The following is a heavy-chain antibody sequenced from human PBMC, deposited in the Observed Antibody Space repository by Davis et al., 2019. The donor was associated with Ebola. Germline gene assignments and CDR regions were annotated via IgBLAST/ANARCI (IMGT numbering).Heavy chain of an antibody. Sequence: GESLKIFCAASGSSFSSYWMHWVRQAPGKGLVWVSRSNSDGSSTSYADSVKGRFTISRDNAKNSLYLQMDSLRDEDTAVYYCARGTSTVKTAKGWFDPWGQGTLVTVSS. CDR3: ARGTSTVKTAKGWFDP. CDR1: GSSFSSYW. V-gene: IGHV3-74*01. D-gene: IGHD4-17*01. J-gene: IGHJ5*02. CDR2: SNSDGSST.